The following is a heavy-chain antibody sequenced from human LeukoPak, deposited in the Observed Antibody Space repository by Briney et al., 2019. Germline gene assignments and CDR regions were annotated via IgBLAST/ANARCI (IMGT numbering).Heavy chain of an antibody. CDR2: IYTSGST. CDR3: ARPRYSSSYYFDY. Sequence: KSSETLSLTCTVSGGSISSGSYYWSWIRQPAGKGLEWIGRIYTSGSTNYNPSLKSRVTISVDTSKNQFSLKLSSVTAADTAVYYCARPRYSSSYYFDYWGQGTLVTVSS. J-gene: IGHJ4*02. V-gene: IGHV4-61*02. D-gene: IGHD6-6*01. CDR1: GGSISSGSYY.